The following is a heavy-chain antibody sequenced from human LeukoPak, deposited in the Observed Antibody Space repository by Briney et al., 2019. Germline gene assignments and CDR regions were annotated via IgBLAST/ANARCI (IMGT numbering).Heavy chain of an antibody. CDR1: GFTFSDLY. CDR3: SSGYYSDY. CDR2: TRNKADSYTT. V-gene: IGHV3-72*01. J-gene: IGHJ4*02. Sequence: PGGSLRLSCAASGFTFSDLYMDWVRQAPGKGLEWVGRTRNKADSYTTEYAASVRGRFTISRDDSKNTLDLQMNSLKTEDTAVYYCSSGYYSDYWGQGTLVTVSS. D-gene: IGHD1-14*01.